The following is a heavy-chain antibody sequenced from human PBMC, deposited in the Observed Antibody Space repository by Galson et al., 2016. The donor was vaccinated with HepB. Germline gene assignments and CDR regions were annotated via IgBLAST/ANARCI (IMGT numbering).Heavy chain of an antibody. V-gene: IGHV1-46*01. D-gene: IGHD3-10*01. CDR1: GYIFSSYY. Sequence: SVKVSCKASGYIFSSYYIHWVRQAPGQGLEWMGRINPSGGDTSHPQQFQGRVTLTSDTSTTTVYMELSGLKSDDTAVYYCARARLLARGIVITHPFDYWGQGSPVTVSS. CDR3: ARARLLARGIVITHPFDY. CDR2: INPSGGDT. J-gene: IGHJ4*02.